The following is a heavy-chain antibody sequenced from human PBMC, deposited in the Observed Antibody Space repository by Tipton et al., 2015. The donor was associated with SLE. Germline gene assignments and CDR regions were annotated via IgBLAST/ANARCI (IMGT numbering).Heavy chain of an antibody. D-gene: IGHD1-26*01. V-gene: IGHV3-30*18. J-gene: IGHJ6*02. Sequence: SLRLSCAASGFTFSSYGMHWVRQAPGKGLEWVAVIWYDGSNKYYADSVKGRFTISRDNSKNTLYLQMNNLRAEDTVVYYCAKDGGSYHYYGMDVWGQGTTVTVSS. CDR1: GFTFSSYG. CDR2: IWYDGSNK. CDR3: AKDGGSYHYYGMDV.